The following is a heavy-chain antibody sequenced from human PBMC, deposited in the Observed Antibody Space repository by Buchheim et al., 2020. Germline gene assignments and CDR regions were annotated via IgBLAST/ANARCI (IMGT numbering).Heavy chain of an antibody. Sequence: EVQLLESGGGLVQPGGSLRLSCAASGFTFSSYAMSWVRQAPGKGLEWVSAISGSGGSTYYADSVKGRFTISRDNSKNTLYLQMNSLRAEDTAVYYCAKDSVGFTIFGVPLMSGINMDVWGKGTT. V-gene: IGHV3-23*01. CDR3: AKDSVGFTIFGVPLMSGINMDV. CDR1: GFTFSSYA. J-gene: IGHJ6*03. CDR2: ISGSGGST. D-gene: IGHD3-3*01.